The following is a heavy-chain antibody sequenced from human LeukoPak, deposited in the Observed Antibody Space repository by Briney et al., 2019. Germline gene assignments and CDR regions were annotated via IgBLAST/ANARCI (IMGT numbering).Heavy chain of an antibody. CDR3: AKHPRLVRYFDS. Sequence: PGRSLRLSCAASGFTFSNYGMRWVRQAPGKGLEWVAAISYDGSNKYYADSVKGRFTISRDNSKNTLYLQMTSLRAEDTARYYCAKHPRLVRYFDSWGQGTLLTVSS. V-gene: IGHV3-30*18. CDR1: GFTFSNYG. D-gene: IGHD6-6*01. CDR2: ISYDGSNK. J-gene: IGHJ4*02.